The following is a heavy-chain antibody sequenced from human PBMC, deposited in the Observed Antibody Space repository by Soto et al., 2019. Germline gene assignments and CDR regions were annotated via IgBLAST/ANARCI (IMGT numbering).Heavy chain of an antibody. CDR2: ISGMDGNT. Sequence: TGGSLRLSCAASGFTISSYAMSWVRQAPGKGLEWVSGISGMDGNTYYADSVRGQLTLSRDNSKNTLFLQMNSLRAEDTAVYYCAKGSSADLYYYYYMDVWGKGTTVNVSS. CDR1: GFTISSYA. D-gene: IGHD2-15*01. V-gene: IGHV3-23*01. J-gene: IGHJ6*03. CDR3: AKGSSADLYYYYYMDV.